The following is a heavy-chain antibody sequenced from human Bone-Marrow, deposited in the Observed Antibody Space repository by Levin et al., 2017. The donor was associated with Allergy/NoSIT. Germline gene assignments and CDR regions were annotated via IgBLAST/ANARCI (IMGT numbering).Heavy chain of an antibody. J-gene: IGHJ4*02. CDR1: EFTVSTHY. D-gene: IGHD6-13*01. Sequence: GESLKISCEASEFTVSTHYMSWVRQAPGKGLEWVSIIYPDGGTFYADSLQGRLTTSRDRSRSTLFLQMSSLRAEDTAVYYCATSAVPNRGDYWGQGTLVTVSS. V-gene: IGHV3-53*01. CDR2: IYPDGGT. CDR3: ATSAVPNRGDY.